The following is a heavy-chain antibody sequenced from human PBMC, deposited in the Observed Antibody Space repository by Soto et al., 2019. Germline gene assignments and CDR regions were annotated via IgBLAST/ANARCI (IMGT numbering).Heavy chain of an antibody. V-gene: IGHV3-21*04. CDR1: GFTFSSYS. J-gene: IGHJ5*02. CDR2: ISSSSSYI. D-gene: IGHD3-3*01. CDR3: AKSAIFGVVIPPNWFDP. Sequence: PGGSLRLSCAASGFTFSSYSMNWVRQAPGKGLEWVSSISSSSSYIYYADSVKGRFTISRDNSKNTLYLQMNSLRAEDTAVYYCAKSAIFGVVIPPNWFDPWGQGTLVTVSS.